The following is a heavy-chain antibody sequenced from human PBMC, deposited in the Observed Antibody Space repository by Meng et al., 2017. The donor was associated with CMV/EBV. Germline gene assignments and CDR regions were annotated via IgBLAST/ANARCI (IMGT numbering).Heavy chain of an antibody. Sequence: GESLKISCAASGFTVSSNYMSWVRPAPGEGLEWVSVIYSGGSTYYADSVKGRFTISRDNSKNTLYLQMNSLRAEDTAVYYCARARKYYYDTPGDFDYWGQGTLVTVSS. D-gene: IGHD3-22*01. J-gene: IGHJ4*02. CDR2: IYSGGST. V-gene: IGHV3-66*02. CDR3: ARARKYYYDTPGDFDY. CDR1: GFTVSSNY.